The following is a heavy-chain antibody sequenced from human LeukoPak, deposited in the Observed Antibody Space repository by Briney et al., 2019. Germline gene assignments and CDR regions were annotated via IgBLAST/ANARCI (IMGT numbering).Heavy chain of an antibody. V-gene: IGHV3-53*01. J-gene: IGHJ6*02. D-gene: IGHD3-16*01. CDR2: IYSGGST. CDR1: GFTVSSNH. CDR3: ARMGDYYYYYGMDV. Sequence: GGSLRLSCAASGFTVSSNHMSWVRQAPGKGLEWVSVIYSGGSTYYADSVKGRFTISRDNSKNTLYLQMNSLRAEDTAVYYCARMGDYYYYYGMDVWGQGTTVTVSS.